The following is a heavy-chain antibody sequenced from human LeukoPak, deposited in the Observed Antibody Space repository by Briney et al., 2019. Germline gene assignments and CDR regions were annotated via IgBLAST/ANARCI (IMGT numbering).Heavy chain of an antibody. D-gene: IGHD6-13*01. CDR2: ISSSGVNT. J-gene: IGHJ4*02. CDR3: CTSPAFGSSWYQFNY. CDR1: GFTFTTYA. Sequence: GGSLRLSCAAYGFTFTTYAMSWVRQAPGEGLEWVSPISSSGVNTYYADSVKGRFTISRDNSKNTLYLQMNSLRAEDTAVYYCCTSPAFGSSWYQFNYWGQGALVTVSS. V-gene: IGHV3-23*01.